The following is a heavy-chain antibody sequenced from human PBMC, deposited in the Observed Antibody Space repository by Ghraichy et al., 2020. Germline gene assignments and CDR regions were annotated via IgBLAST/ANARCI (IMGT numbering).Heavy chain of an antibody. CDR1: GFTFSSYG. CDR3: AREEIAAAGYYYYYGMDV. CDR2: ILYDGSNK. J-gene: IGHJ6*02. Sequence: GGSLRLSCAASGFTFSSYGMHWVRQAPGKGLEWVAVILYDGSNKYYADSVKGRFTISRDNSKNTLYLQMNSLRAEDTAVYYCAREEIAAAGYYYYYGMDVWGQGTTVTVS. V-gene: IGHV3-33*01. D-gene: IGHD6-13*01.